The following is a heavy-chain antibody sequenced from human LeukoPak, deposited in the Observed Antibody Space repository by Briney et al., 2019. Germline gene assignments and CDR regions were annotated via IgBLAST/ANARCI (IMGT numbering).Heavy chain of an antibody. CDR2: ISYDGTNK. CDR3: ARGGDSYVSGSYYAYFDS. Sequence: GGSLRLSCAASGFTFSTYAIHWVRQAPGKGLEWVAVISYDGTNKNYADSVKGRFTISRDNSKNTLYLQLNSLRAEDTAVYYCARGGDSYVSGSYYAYFDSWGQGTRVTVSS. V-gene: IGHV3-30*07. J-gene: IGHJ4*02. CDR1: GFTFSTYA. D-gene: IGHD3-10*01.